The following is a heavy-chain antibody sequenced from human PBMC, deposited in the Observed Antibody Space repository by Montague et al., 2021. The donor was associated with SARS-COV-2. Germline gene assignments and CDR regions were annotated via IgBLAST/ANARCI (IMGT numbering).Heavy chain of an antibody. CDR3: ARDFRLQLWQTNYYLGL. CDR1: GGSISGYY. D-gene: IGHD5-18*01. CDR2: IYDTGNT. Sequence: SETLSLTCTVSGGSISGYYWSWIRQPPGKGPEWIGNIYDTGNTNYNPSLKSRVTISEDTSKNQFSLRLTSVTAADTAVYYCARDFRLQLWQTNYYLGLWGRGTLVTVSS. V-gene: IGHV4-59*01. J-gene: IGHJ4*01.